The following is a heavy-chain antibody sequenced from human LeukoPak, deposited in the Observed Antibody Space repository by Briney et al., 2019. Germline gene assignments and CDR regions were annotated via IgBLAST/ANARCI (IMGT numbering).Heavy chain of an antibody. V-gene: IGHV4-61*05. J-gene: IGHJ4*02. CDR1: GGSISSSSYY. CDR3: ASNYYGSGSLDY. D-gene: IGHD3-10*01. Sequence: PSETLSLTCTVSGGSISSSSYYWSWMRQPPGKGLESIGYIYSSGSTNYNPSLKSRVTISVDTSKNQFSLKLSSVTAADTAVYYCASNYYGSGSLDYWGQGNLVTVSS. CDR2: IYSSGST.